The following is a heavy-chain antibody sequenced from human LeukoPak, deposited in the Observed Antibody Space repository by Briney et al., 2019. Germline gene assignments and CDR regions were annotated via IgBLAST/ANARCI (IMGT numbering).Heavy chain of an antibody. CDR3: ARVNSRLAYFDY. CDR1: SYSISSGYY. CDR2: IYHSGNT. Sequence: SETLSLTCTVSSYSISSGYYWGWIRQPPGKGLEWIGSIYHSGNTYYNPSLKSRLTISLDTSKNQFSLKLRSVTAADTTVYYCARVNSRLAYFDYWGQGTLVTVSS. D-gene: IGHD6-25*01. J-gene: IGHJ4*02. V-gene: IGHV4-38-2*02.